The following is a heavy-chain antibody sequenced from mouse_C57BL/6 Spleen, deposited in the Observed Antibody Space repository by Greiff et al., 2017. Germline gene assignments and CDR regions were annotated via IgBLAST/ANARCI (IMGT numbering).Heavy chain of an antibody. Sequence: QVQLQQPGTELVKPGASVKLSCKASGYTFTSYWMHWVKQRPGQGLEWIGNINPSNGGTNYNEKFKSKATLTVDKSSSTAYMQLSSLTSEDFAVYYCARYGSSFSYAMDYWGQGTSVTVSS. J-gene: IGHJ4*01. CDR2: INPSNGGT. CDR1: GYTFTSYW. V-gene: IGHV1-53*01. D-gene: IGHD1-1*01. CDR3: ARYGSSFSYAMDY.